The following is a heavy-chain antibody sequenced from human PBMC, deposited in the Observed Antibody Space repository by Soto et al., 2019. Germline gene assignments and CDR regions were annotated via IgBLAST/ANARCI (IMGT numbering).Heavy chain of an antibody. CDR3: ARGSWGDAFDI. V-gene: IGHV1-3*05. CDR1: GYTFTSYA. D-gene: IGHD3-16*01. J-gene: IGHJ3*02. Sequence: QVQLVQSGAEEKKPGASVKVSCKASGYTFTSYAMHWVRQAPGQRLEWMGWINAGNGNTKYSQKFQGRVTITRDTAASTAYMELSSLRSEDTAVYYCARGSWGDAFDIWGQGTMVTVSS. CDR2: INAGNGNT.